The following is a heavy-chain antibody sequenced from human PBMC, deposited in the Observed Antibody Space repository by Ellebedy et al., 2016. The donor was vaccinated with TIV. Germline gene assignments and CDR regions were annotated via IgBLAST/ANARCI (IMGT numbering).Heavy chain of an antibody. D-gene: IGHD3-10*01. CDR2: TYSRSKWNN. V-gene: IGHV6-1*01. CDR1: GDSVSTDIG. CDR3: ARGWFGSGMGV. J-gene: IGHJ6*02. Sequence: SETLSLTCVISGDSVSTDIGWNWIRQSPSRALPCLGRTYSRSKWNNDYAVSLKSRITINPDTSNNLFSLQLNSVTSEDTADYYCARGWFGSGMGVWGQGTTVTVSS.